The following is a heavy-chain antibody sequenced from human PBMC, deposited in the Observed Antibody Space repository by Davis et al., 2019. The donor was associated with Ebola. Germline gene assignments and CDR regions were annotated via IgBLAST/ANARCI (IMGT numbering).Heavy chain of an antibody. D-gene: IGHD1-1*01. CDR2: IYPGDSDT. V-gene: IGHV5-51*01. J-gene: IGHJ4*02. Sequence: GGSLRLSCQGSGSASHPYWIDWVRHVPGKGLEWVGIIYPGDSDTRYSPSFQGQVTISADKSISTAYLQWSSLRASDTATYYCARQATGIYIGPDYWGQGTLVTVSS. CDR1: GSASHPYW. CDR3: ARQATGIYIGPDY.